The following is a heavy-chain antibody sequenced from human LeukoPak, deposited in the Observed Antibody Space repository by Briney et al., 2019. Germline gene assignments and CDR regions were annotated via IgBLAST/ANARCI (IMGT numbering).Heavy chain of an antibody. J-gene: IGHJ4*02. CDR3: ARNELRSYGLVHY. Sequence: ASETLSLICTVSGDSMGNDYWSWLRQSAGKGLEWIGRISTSGNTDYNPSLRSRVTMSMDTSRNQFSLTLTSMTAADTAVYYCARNELRSYGLVHYWGQGTLVTVSS. CDR1: GDSMGNDY. V-gene: IGHV4-4*07. D-gene: IGHD1-26*01. CDR2: ISTSGNT.